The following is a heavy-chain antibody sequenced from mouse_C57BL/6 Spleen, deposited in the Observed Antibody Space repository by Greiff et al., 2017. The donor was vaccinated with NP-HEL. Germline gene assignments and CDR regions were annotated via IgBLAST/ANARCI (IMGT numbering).Heavy chain of an antibody. D-gene: IGHD1-1*01. CDR3: ARGDYYGSSYCAY. V-gene: IGHV3-6*01. Sequence: VQLQQSGPGLVKPSQSLSLTCSVTGYSITSGYYWNWIRQFPGNKLEWMGYISYDGSNNYNPSLKNRISITRDTSKNQFFLKLNSVTTEDTATYYCARGDYYGSSYCAYWGQGTLVTVSA. CDR1: GYSITSGYY. CDR2: ISYDGSN. J-gene: IGHJ3*01.